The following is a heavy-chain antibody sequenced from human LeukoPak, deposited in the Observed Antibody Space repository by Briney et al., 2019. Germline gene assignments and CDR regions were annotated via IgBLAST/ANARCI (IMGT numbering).Heavy chain of an antibody. D-gene: IGHD2-15*01. V-gene: IGHV3-49*03. CDR3: TSSVSYCSGGSCSDY. CDR2: IRSKAYGGTT. J-gene: IGHJ4*02. CDR1: GFTFGDYA. Sequence: GGSLRLSCTASGFTFGDYAMSWFRQAPGKGLEWVGFIRSKAYGGTTEYAASAKGKFTISRDDSKSIAYLQMNSLKTEDTAVYYCTSSVSYCSGGSCSDYWGQGTLVTVSS.